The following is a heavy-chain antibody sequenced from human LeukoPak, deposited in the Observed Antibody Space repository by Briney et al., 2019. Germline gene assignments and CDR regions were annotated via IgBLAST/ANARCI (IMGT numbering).Heavy chain of an antibody. V-gene: IGHV3-30*18. J-gene: IGHJ4*02. D-gene: IGHD3-10*01. CDR3: AKGRYYGSGSLSPEFDS. CDR1: GFTFSTFG. CDR2: ISNDGTNQ. Sequence: PGGSLRLSCAASGFTFSTFGMHWVRQAPGKGLEWVAVISNDGTNQHFADSVKGRFTISRDNSKNTLYLQMNSLRPEDTAVYFCAKGRYYGSGSLSPEFDSWGQGTLLTVSS.